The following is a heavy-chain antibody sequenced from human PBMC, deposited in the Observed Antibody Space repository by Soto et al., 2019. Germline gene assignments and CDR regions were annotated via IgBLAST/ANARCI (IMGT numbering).Heavy chain of an antibody. Sequence: PGESLKISCKGSGYSFSNNWVGWVRQMPGKGLEWKGIMHPGDSDTRYSPSFQGQVTISADKSINTAYLQWSSLKPSDSAMYFCARHNRYSSTWFEGWFDPWGQGTLVTVSS. V-gene: IGHV5-51*01. D-gene: IGHD6-13*01. CDR3: ARHNRYSSTWFEGWFDP. J-gene: IGHJ5*02. CDR1: GYSFSNNW. CDR2: MHPGDSDT.